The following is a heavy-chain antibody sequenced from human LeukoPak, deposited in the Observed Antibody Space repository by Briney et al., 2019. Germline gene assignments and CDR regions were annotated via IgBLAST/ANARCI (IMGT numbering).Heavy chain of an antibody. J-gene: IGHJ4*02. Sequence: SETLSLTCAVSGGSLSSHYWTWIRQPPGKGLEWIGYIYYTGATNYNPSLKSRVTISVDTSKNQFSLKLGSVTAADTAVYYCARGVFIAASQYGYWGQGTLVTVSS. CDR3: ARGVFIAASQYGY. V-gene: IGHV4-59*11. CDR1: GGSLSSHY. D-gene: IGHD6-13*01. CDR2: IYYTGAT.